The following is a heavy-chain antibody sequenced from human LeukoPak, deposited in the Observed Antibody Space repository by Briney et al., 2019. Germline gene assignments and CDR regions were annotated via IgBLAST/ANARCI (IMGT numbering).Heavy chain of an antibody. V-gene: IGHV3-7*01. D-gene: IGHD3-22*01. CDR2: IKQDGSEK. CDR1: GFTFSSYW. J-gene: IGHJ4*02. CDR3: ARVIHSSGWDFDY. Sequence: GGSLRLSCAASGFTFSSYWMSWVRQAPGKGLEWVANIKQDGSEKYYVDSVKGRFTISRDNAKNSLYLQMNSLRAEDTAVYYCARVIHSSGWDFDYWGQGTLVTVSS.